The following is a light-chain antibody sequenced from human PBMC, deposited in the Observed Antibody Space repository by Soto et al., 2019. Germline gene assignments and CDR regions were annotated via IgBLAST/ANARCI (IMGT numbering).Light chain of an antibody. J-gene: IGKJ3*01. V-gene: IGKV3-15*01. Sequence: DIVMTQSPATLSVSPGERATLSCRASLTVNTNLAWYQQKPGQAPRLLIYYASTRATGIPARFSGSGSVKEFILTISSVQSEDSAVYYCQQYNNWPPGATFGPGTKVEIK. CDR1: LTVNTN. CDR3: QQYNNWPPGAT. CDR2: YAS.